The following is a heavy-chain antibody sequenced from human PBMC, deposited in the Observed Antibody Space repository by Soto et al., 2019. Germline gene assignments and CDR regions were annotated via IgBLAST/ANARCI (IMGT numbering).Heavy chain of an antibody. V-gene: IGHV4-30-4*08. D-gene: IGHD2-8*01. CDR3: ARAPVGMDSINFFDH. J-gene: IGHJ4*02. Sequence: SETLSLTCTVSGASIISSSYYWGWIRQPPGKGLEWIGYIYNGGRTFYRPSLESRINMSLDATKNSYSRRLTSVTAADTAVYYCARAPVGMDSINFFDHWGQGMLVTVSS. CDR2: IYNGGRT. CDR1: GASIISSSYY.